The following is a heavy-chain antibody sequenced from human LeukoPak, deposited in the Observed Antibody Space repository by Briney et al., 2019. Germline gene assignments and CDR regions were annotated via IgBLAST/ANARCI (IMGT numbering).Heavy chain of an antibody. CDR2: IYYSGCT. J-gene: IGHJ6*02. V-gene: IGHV4-31*03. D-gene: IGHD2-15*01. CDR3: ARISWGSGGYGLDV. Sequence: PSETLSLTCTVSGGSISSGGYYWIWIRQHPGKGLEWIGYIYYSGCTYYNPSLKSRITISVDTSKSQFSLKLSSVTAADTAVYYCARISWGSGGYGLDVWGQGTTVTVSS. CDR1: GGSISSGGYY.